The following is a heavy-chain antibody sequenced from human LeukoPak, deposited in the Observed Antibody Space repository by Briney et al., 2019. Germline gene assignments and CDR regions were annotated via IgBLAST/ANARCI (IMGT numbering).Heavy chain of an antibody. J-gene: IGHJ4*02. Sequence: ASVKVSCKASGYTFTGYYMHWVRQAPGQGLEWMGWINPNSGGTNYAQKFQGRVTMTRDTSISTAYMELSRLRSDDKAVYYCTRDESASGSYYNAYWGQGTLVTVSS. D-gene: IGHD3-10*01. CDR1: GYTFTGYY. CDR3: TRDESASGSYYNAY. CDR2: INPNSGGT. V-gene: IGHV1-2*02.